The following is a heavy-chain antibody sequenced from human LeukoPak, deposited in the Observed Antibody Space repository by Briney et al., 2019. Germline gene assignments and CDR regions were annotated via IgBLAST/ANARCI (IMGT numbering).Heavy chain of an antibody. CDR3: ARGGDYPFDY. D-gene: IGHD4-17*01. V-gene: IGHV3-74*01. CDR2: INSGGSST. CDR1: GFTFDDYA. J-gene: IGHJ4*02. Sequence: GGSLRLSCAASGFTFDDYAMHWVRQVPGKGLVWVSRINSGGSSTSHADSVKGRFTISRDNAKNTLYLQMNSLRAEDTAVYYCARGGDYPFDYWGQGTLVTVSS.